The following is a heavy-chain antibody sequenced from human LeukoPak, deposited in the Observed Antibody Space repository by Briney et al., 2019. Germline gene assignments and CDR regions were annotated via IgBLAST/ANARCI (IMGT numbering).Heavy chain of an antibody. Sequence: SETLSLTCAVYGGSFSGYYWSWIRQPPGKGLEWSGEINHSGSTNYNPSLKSRVTISVDTSKNQFSLKLSSVTAADTAVYYCARTPGIAVAGTKYFDYWGQGTLVTVSS. CDR1: GGSFSGYY. CDR3: ARTPGIAVAGTKYFDY. V-gene: IGHV4-34*01. CDR2: INHSGST. D-gene: IGHD6-19*01. J-gene: IGHJ4*02.